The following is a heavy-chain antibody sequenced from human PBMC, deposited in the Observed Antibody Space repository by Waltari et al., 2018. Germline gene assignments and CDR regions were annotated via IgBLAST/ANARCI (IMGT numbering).Heavy chain of an antibody. CDR3: ARDGYESSGQEVEDAFDM. D-gene: IGHD3-22*01. V-gene: IGHV1-69*10. CDR1: GGSFTRHA. Sequence: QVQLVQSGAEVKKPGSSVKVSCKASGGSFTRHAISWVRQAPGQGPEWMGGIIPILGRANYAQRFQGRVTITAETSTNTTYMELRSLRFEDTAVYYCARDGYESSGQEVEDAFDMWGQGTVVTVSS. CDR2: IIPILGRA. J-gene: IGHJ3*02.